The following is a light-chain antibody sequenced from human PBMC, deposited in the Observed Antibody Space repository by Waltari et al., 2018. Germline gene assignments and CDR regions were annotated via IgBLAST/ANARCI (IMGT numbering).Light chain of an antibody. J-gene: IGKJ3*01. CDR2: AAS. CDR1: QRISSY. CDR3: QQTYSLFT. V-gene: IGKV1-39*01. Sequence: DIQMTQSPSFLSASVGDSVTITCRASQRISSYLNWYQMKPGRAPELLIYAASSLQSGVPSRFSGSGASTELTLTISSLQPDDFATYYCQQTYSLFTFGPGTKVDFK.